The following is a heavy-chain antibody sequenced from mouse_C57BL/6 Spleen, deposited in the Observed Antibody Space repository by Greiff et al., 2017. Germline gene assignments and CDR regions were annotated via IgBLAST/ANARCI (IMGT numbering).Heavy chain of an antibody. CDR1: GFTFSDYG. V-gene: IGHV5-17*01. Sequence: DVKLVESGGGLVKPGGSLKLSCAASGFTFSDYGMHWVRQAPEKGLEWVAYISSGSSTIYYADTVKGRFTISRDNAKNTLFLQMTSLRSEDTAMYYCAAYTTWFAYWGQGTLVTVSA. J-gene: IGHJ3*01. CDR2: ISSGSSTI. CDR3: AAYTTWFAY. D-gene: IGHD6-5*01.